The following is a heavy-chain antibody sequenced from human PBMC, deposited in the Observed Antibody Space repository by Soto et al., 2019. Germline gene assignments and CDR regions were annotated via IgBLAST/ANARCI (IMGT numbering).Heavy chain of an antibody. D-gene: IGHD1-26*01. CDR3: ATEMGATQGPFDN. CDR2: LSNTGRRT. CDR1: VFPFGANA. V-gene: IGHV3-23*01. Sequence: GGSLRLSCVVSVFPFGANAMSWVRQAPGKGLEWVSGLSNTGRRTSYADSVKGRFTISRDNSENTVYLQMNSLRVEDTAVYYCATEMGATQGPFDNWGQGTLVTVS. J-gene: IGHJ4*02.